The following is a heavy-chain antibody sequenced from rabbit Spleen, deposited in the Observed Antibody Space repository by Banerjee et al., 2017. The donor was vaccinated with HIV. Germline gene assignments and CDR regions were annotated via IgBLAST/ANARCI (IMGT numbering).Heavy chain of an antibody. CDR2: IGTGNSGGT. Sequence: VESGGGLVKPGASLTLTCTDSGFSFSSNYDMCWVRQAPGKGLEWIACIGTGNSGGTWYASWAKGRFTISKTSPTTVTLQMTSLTAADTATYSCARSAGSNYPNRLNLWGQGTLVTVS. V-gene: IGHV1S40*01. D-gene: IGHD8-1*01. J-gene: IGHJ3*01. CDR1: GFSFSSNYD. CDR3: ARSAGSNYPNRLNL.